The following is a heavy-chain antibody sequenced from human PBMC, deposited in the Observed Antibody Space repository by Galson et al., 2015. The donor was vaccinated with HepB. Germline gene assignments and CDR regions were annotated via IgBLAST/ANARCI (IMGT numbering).Heavy chain of an antibody. Sequence: SLRLSCAASGFTFDDYTMHWVRQAPGKGLEWVSLISWDGGSTYYADSVKGRFTISRDNSKNSLYLQMNSLRTEDTALYYCAKEVEMATAGGAFDYWGQGALVTVSS. V-gene: IGHV3-43*01. CDR2: ISWDGGST. CDR3: AKEVEMATAGGAFDY. J-gene: IGHJ4*02. D-gene: IGHD5-24*01. CDR1: GFTFDDYT.